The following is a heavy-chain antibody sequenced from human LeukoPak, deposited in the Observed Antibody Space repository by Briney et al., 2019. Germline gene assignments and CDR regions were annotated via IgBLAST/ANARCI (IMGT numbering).Heavy chain of an antibody. J-gene: IGHJ4*02. CDR1: GFTFSSYG. D-gene: IGHD2-2*01. CDR3: AKDSCSSTSCYFDY. V-gene: IGHV3-30*02. CDR2: IRYDGSNK. Sequence: GGSLRLSCAAYGFTFSSYGMHWVRQAPGKGLEWVAFIRYDGSNKYYADSVKGRFTISRDNSKNTLYLQMNSLRAEDTAVYYCAKDSCSSTSCYFDYWGQGTLVTVSS.